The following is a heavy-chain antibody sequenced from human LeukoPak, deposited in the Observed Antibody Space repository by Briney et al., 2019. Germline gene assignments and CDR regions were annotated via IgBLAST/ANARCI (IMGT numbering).Heavy chain of an antibody. CDR2: IYYSGST. J-gene: IGHJ3*02. V-gene: IGHV4-39*01. CDR3: AISPYYYDSSGYSPLIPPTI. CDR1: GGSISSSSYY. D-gene: IGHD3-22*01. Sequence: SETLSLTCTVSGGSISSSSYYWGWIRQPPGKGLEWIGRIYYSGSTYYNPSLKSRVTISVDTSKNQFSLKLSSVTAADTAVYYCAISPYYYDSSGYSPLIPPTIWGQGTMVTVSS.